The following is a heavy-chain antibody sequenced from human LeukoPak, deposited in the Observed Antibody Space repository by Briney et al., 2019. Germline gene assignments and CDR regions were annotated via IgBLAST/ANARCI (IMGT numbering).Heavy chain of an antibody. CDR1: GYTFTGYY. CDR3: ARVGEMATINPDY. Sequence: ASVTVSCKASGYTFTGYYMHWVRQAPGQGLEWMGWINPNSGGTNYAQKFQGRVTMTRDTSISTAYMELSRLRSDDTAVYYCARVGEMATINPDYWGQGTLVTVSS. CDR2: INPNSGGT. D-gene: IGHD5-24*01. V-gene: IGHV1-2*02. J-gene: IGHJ4*02.